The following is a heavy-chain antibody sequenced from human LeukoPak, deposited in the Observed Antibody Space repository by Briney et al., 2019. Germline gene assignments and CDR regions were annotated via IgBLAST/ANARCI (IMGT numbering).Heavy chain of an antibody. CDR1: GFTFSSYA. J-gene: IGHJ4*02. CDR2: ISASGGNT. Sequence: GGSLRLSRAASGFTFSSYAMTWVRQAPGKGLEWVSTISASGGNTYYADSVKGRFTISRDNSKNTLFLQMNSLRAEDTAVYSCAKARLGRGDCCPFEFWGRGTLVTVS. D-gene: IGHD2-21*02. V-gene: IGHV3-23*01. CDR3: AKARLGRGDCCPFEF.